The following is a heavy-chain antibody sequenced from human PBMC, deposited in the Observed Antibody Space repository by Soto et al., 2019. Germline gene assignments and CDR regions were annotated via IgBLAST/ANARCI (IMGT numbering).Heavy chain of an antibody. Sequence: GGSLRLSCAASGFTFSSYAMSWVRQAPGKGLEWVSAISGSGGSTYYADSVKGRFTISRDNSKNTLYLQMNSLRAEDTAVYYCAKDDRKRNIVVVVAATLDAFDIWGQGTMVTVSS. J-gene: IGHJ3*02. CDR3: AKDDRKRNIVVVVAATLDAFDI. CDR2: ISGSGGST. D-gene: IGHD2-15*01. V-gene: IGHV3-23*01. CDR1: GFTFSSYA.